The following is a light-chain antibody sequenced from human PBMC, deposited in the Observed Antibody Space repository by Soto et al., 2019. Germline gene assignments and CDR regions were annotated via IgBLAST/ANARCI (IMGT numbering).Light chain of an antibody. J-gene: IGLJ3*02. CDR2: GNS. CDR1: SSNIGAGYD. V-gene: IGLV1-40*01. CDR3: QSYDSSLSAWV. Sequence: QSVLTQPPSVSGAPGQRVTISCTGSSSNIGAGYDVHWYQQLPGTAPKLLIYGNSNRPSGVPDRFSGSKSGTSASLAITGLQAEDDADYYCQSYDSSLSAWVFGGGTKLTFL.